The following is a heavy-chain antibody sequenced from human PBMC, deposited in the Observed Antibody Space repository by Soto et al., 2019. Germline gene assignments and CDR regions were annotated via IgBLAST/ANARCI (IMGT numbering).Heavy chain of an antibody. J-gene: IGHJ6*02. CDR3: ARQDYGDYHQTGPYYYGMDV. CDR1: GYSFTSYW. CDR2: IYPGDSDT. Sequence: GESLKISCKGSGYSFTSYWIGWVRQMPGKGLEWMGIIYPGDSDTRYSPSFQGQVTISADKSISTAYLQWSSLKASDTAMYYCARQDYGDYHQTGPYYYGMDVWGQGTTVTVSS. V-gene: IGHV5-51*01. D-gene: IGHD4-17*01.